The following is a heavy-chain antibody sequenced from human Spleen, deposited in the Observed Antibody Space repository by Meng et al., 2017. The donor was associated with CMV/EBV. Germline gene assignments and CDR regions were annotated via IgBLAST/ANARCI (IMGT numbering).Heavy chain of an antibody. CDR2: IGSGSNII. Sequence: GASLRLSCAASGFTFNSYSMNWVRQAPGKGLERVSYIGSGSNIIKYADSVKGRFTISRDNAKNSLYLQMNNLRAEDTAVYYCVRDRLWAFENWGQGTPVTVSS. V-gene: IGHV3-48*04. CDR3: VRDRLWAFEN. D-gene: IGHD1-26*01. CDR1: GFTFNSYS. J-gene: IGHJ4*02.